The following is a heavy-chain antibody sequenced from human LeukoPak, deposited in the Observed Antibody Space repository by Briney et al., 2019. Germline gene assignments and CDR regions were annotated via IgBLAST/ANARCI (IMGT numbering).Heavy chain of an antibody. CDR3: AKDISLDYYDSSGYNRGYFQH. CDR2: ISWNSGSI. V-gene: IGHV3-9*01. Sequence: GGSLKLSRAASGFTFDDYAMHWVRQAPGKGLEWVSGISWNSGSIGYADSVKGRFTISRDNAKNSLYLQMNSLRAEDTALYYCAKDISLDYYDSSGYNRGYFQHWGQGTLVTVSS. CDR1: GFTFDDYA. D-gene: IGHD3-22*01. J-gene: IGHJ1*01.